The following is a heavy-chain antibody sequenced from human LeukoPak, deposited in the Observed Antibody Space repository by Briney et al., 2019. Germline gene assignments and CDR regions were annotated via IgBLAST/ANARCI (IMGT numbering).Heavy chain of an antibody. V-gene: IGHV4-39*01. CDR1: GGSISISNYY. CDR3: ARRTSNPVGAIDY. D-gene: IGHD1-26*01. J-gene: IGHJ4*02. CDR2: ISYSGT. Sequence: SETLSLTCTVSGGSISISNYYWGWIRQPPGRGLEWIGSISYSGTYYNPSLKSRLTISVDTSKDHFSLNLRSVTAADTAVYYCARRTSNPVGAIDYWGQGTLVTVSS.